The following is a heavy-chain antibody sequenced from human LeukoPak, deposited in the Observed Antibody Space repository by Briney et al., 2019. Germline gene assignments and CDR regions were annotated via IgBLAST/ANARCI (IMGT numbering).Heavy chain of an antibody. Sequence: PSETLSLTCTVSGGSISSYYWSWIRQPAGKGLEWIGRIYTSGTTNYNPSLKSRVTMSIDTSKNQFSLKLSSVTAADTAVHYCASITYFYDSSGYYLLDYWGQGTLVTVSS. V-gene: IGHV4-4*07. J-gene: IGHJ4*02. D-gene: IGHD3-22*01. CDR3: ASITYFYDSSGYYLLDY. CDR2: IYTSGTT. CDR1: GGSISSYY.